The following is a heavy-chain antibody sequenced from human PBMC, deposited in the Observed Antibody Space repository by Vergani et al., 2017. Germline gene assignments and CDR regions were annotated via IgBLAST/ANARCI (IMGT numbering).Heavy chain of an antibody. CDR1: GFTFSSFG. V-gene: IGHV3-30*02. J-gene: IGHJ6*01. D-gene: IGHD1-14*01. CDR3: AKEHQDIQNSEPCSYYGMDV. Sequence: QVQLVESGGGVVQPGGSLRLSCAASGFTFSSFGIHWVRQAPDKGLEWVAFIQNNGRNKYYADSVKGRFTISRDNSKTTMYLQMNSLRPEDTALYYCAKEHQDIQNSEPCSYYGMDVWGQGTTVTVSS. CDR2: IQNNGRNK.